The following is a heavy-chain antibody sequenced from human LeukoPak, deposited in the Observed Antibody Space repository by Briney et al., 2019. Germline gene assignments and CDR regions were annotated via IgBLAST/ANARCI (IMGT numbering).Heavy chain of an antibody. Sequence: ASVKVSCKASGYTFTGYYMHWVRQAPGQGLEWMRRINPNSGGTNYAQKFQGRVTMTRDTSISTAYMELSRLRSDDTAVYYCARDEASIIAAADLWGQGTLVTVSS. D-gene: IGHD6-13*01. CDR2: INPNSGGT. J-gene: IGHJ5*02. CDR1: GYTFTGYY. CDR3: ARDEASIIAAADL. V-gene: IGHV1-2*06.